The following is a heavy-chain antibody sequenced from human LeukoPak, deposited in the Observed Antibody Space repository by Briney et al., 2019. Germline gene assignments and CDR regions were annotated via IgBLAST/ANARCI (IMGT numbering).Heavy chain of an antibody. D-gene: IGHD6-13*01. V-gene: IGHV3-23*01. CDR1: GFTFSSYA. CDR2: ISGSGGST. CDR3: AKRVRYSSSWYYFDY. J-gene: IGHJ4*02. Sequence: HSGGSLRLSCAASGFTFSSYAMSWVRQAPGKGLEWVSAISGSGGSTYYADSVKGRFTISRDNSKNTLYLQMNSLRAEDTAAYYCAKRVRYSSSWYYFDYWGQGTLVTVSS.